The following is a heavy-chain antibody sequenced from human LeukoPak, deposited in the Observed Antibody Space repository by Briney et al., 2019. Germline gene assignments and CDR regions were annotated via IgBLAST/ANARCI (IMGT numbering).Heavy chain of an antibody. Sequence: GGSLRLSCAASGFTFSSYAMSWVRQAPGKGLEWVAAISGSGGSTYYADSVKGRFTISRDNFKNTLYLQMNSLRAEDTAVYYCARGGGSSGAALFGYYYYGMDVWGQGTTVTVSS. D-gene: IGHD6-19*01. V-gene: IGHV3-23*01. CDR3: ARGGGSSGAALFGYYYYGMDV. J-gene: IGHJ6*02. CDR1: GFTFSSYA. CDR2: ISGSGGST.